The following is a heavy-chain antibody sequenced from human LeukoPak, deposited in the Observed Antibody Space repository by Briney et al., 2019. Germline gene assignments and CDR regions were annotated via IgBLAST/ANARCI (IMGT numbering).Heavy chain of an antibody. Sequence: SETLSLTCTVSGGSIGSYYWSWVRQPPGKGLEWIGYIHYSGSTNHNPSLKSRVTTSIDTSKNQFSLKVTSVTAADTAVYYCARLVVAASARDAFDIWGQGTMVTVSS. CDR3: ARLVVAASARDAFDI. CDR1: GGSIGSYY. D-gene: IGHD2-15*01. J-gene: IGHJ3*02. V-gene: IGHV4-59*12. CDR2: IHYSGST.